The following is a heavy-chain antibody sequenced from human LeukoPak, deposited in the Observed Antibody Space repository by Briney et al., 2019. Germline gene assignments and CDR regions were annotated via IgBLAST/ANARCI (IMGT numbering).Heavy chain of an antibody. V-gene: IGHV4-59*01. Sequence: SETLSLTCTVSGGSISSYYWSWIRQPPGKGLEWIGYIYYSGSTNYNPSLKSRVTISVDTSKNQFSLKLSSVTAADTAVYYCARSSGWYEYWFDPWGQGTLVTVSS. D-gene: IGHD6-19*01. J-gene: IGHJ5*02. CDR1: GGSISSYY. CDR2: IYYSGST. CDR3: ARSSGWYEYWFDP.